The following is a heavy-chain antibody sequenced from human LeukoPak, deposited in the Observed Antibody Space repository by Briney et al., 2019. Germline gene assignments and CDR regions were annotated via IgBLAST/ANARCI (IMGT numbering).Heavy chain of an antibody. V-gene: IGHV3-66*02. CDR2: IYTGGNT. J-gene: IGHJ4*02. CDR1: GFTVSSNY. CDR3: ARGGFYDFWSRYYNFDY. D-gene: IGHD3-3*01. Sequence: GGSLRLSCAVSGFTVSSNYMPWVRKAPGKGLEWVSIIYTGGNTYYADSVKGRFTISIDNSKNTAYLQLNSLRAEDTAVYYCARGGFYDFWSRYYNFDYWGQGALVTVSS.